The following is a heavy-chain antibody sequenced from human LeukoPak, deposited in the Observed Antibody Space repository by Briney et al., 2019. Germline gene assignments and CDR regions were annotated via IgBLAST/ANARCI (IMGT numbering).Heavy chain of an antibody. D-gene: IGHD3-10*01. J-gene: IGHJ4*02. V-gene: IGHV1-8*01. CDR3: ARGSAPFGGKGDY. CDR2: MNPNSDNT. CDR1: GYTFTSYD. Sequence: ASVKVSCKASGYTFTSYDINWVRQATGQGLEWMGWMNPNSDNTGYAQKFQGRVTMTRNTSISTAYMELSSLRSEDTAVYYCARGSAPFGGKGDYWGKGTRVTVSS.